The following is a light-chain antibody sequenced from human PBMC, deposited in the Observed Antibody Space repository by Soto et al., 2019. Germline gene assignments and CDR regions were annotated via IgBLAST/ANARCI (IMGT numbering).Light chain of an antibody. CDR2: GAS. CDR1: QSVSSN. J-gene: IGKJ3*01. CDR3: QQYNNWPPFT. V-gene: IGKV3-15*01. Sequence: EIVMTQSPATLPVSPGESATLSCRASQSVSSNLAWYQQKPGQAPRLLIYGASTRATGIPARFSGSGSGTEFTLTISSLQSEDFAVYYCQQYNNWPPFTFGPGTKVDIK.